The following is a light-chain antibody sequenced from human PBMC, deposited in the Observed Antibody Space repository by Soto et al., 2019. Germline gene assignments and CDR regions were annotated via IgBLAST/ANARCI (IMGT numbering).Light chain of an antibody. J-gene: IGLJ3*02. Sequence: QSVLTLPASVSGSPGQSITISCTGTSSDVGGYNYVSWYQQHPGKAPKLMIYEVSNRPSGISNRFSGSKSGNTASLTISGLQAEDDADYYCSSYVSSSIPNWVFGGGTQL. V-gene: IGLV2-14*03. CDR1: SSDVGGYNY. CDR2: EVS. CDR3: SSYVSSSIPNWV.